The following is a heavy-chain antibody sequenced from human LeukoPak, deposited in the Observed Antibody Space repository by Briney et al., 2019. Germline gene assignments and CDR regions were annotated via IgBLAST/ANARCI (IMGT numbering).Heavy chain of an antibody. CDR1: GYTFTSYD. D-gene: IGHD5-12*01. J-gene: IGHJ6*02. Sequence: GASVKVSCKASGYTFTSYDISWVRQAPGQGLEWMGWISAYNGNTNYAQKLQGRVTMTTDTSTSTAYMELRSLRSDDTAVYYCARDWDIVAYYYYGMDVWGQGTTVTVSS. CDR3: ARDWDIVAYYYYGMDV. V-gene: IGHV1-18*01. CDR2: ISAYNGNT.